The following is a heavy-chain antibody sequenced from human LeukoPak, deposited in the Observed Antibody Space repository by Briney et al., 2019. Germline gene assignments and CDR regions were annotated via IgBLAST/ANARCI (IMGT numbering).Heavy chain of an antibody. D-gene: IGHD3-10*01. CDR2: ISSSSSYI. J-gene: IGHJ3*02. Sequence: PGGSLRLSCAASGFIFSSYSMNWVRQAPGKGLEWVSSISSSSSYIYYADSVKGRFTISRDNAKNSLYLQMNSLRAEDTALYYCAKDAYGSGKGDAFDIWGQGTMVTVSS. CDR3: AKDAYGSGKGDAFDI. V-gene: IGHV3-21*04. CDR1: GFIFSSYS.